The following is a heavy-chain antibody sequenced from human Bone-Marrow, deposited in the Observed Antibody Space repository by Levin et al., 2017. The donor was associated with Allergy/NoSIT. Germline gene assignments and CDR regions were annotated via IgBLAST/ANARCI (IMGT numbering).Heavy chain of an antibody. CDR3: ARYNWNFGTYYYYYAMDV. Sequence: ASVKVSCKASGYTFTSYAMHWVRQAPGQGLEWMGWINTNTGNPTYAQGFTGRFVFSLDTSVSTAYLQISSLKAEDTAVYYCARYNWNFGTYYYYYAMDVWGQGTTVTVSS. J-gene: IGHJ6*02. D-gene: IGHD1-7*01. V-gene: IGHV7-4-1*02. CDR1: GYTFTSYA. CDR2: INTNTGNP.